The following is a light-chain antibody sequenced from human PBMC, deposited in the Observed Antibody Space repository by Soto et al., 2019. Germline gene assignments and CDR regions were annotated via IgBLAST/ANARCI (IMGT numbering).Light chain of an antibody. CDR2: DAS. Sequence: IQTAPSSSSLSASVGDSVALVCWASQSISSWLAWYQQKPGKAPKVLIYDASSLERGVPSRFSGSGSGTEFTLTISSLQPDDFATYYCQQYNSYPRTFGQGTKVDIK. CDR3: QQYNSYPRT. CDR1: QSISSW. J-gene: IGKJ1*01. V-gene: IGKV1-5*02.